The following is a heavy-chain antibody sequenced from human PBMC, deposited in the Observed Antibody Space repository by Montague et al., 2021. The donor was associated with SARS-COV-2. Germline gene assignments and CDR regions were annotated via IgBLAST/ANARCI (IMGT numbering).Heavy chain of an antibody. J-gene: IGHJ5*02. CDR3: ARRKIQLWSWRCLDP. D-gene: IGHD5-18*01. CDR2: IYYSGST. CDR1: GGSISSSSYY. Sequence: SETLSLTCTVSGGSISSSSYYWGWIRQPPGKGLEWIGSIYYSGSTYYNPSLKSRVTISVDTSKNQFSLKLSSVTAADTAVYYCARRKIQLWSWRCLDPWGQGTLVTVSS. V-gene: IGHV4-39*01.